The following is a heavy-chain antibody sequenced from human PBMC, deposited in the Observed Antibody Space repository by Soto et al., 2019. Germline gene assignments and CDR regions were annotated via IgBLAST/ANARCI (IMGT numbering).Heavy chain of an antibody. D-gene: IGHD3-16*01. CDR3: AKCPGGLRDFYY. Sequence: QVQLQESGPGLVKPSETLSLTCTVSGGSISSYYWSWIRQPPGKGLEWIGYIYYSGSTNYNPSLKSRVTISVDTSKNQFSLKPSSVTAAHPALIYCAKCPGGLRDFYYWGQGTLVTVSS. CDR2: IYYSGST. V-gene: IGHV4-59*01. J-gene: IGHJ4*02. CDR1: GGSISSYY.